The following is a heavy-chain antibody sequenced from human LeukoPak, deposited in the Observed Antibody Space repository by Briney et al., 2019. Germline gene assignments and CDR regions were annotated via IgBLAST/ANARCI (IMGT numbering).Heavy chain of an antibody. CDR2: ISYDGSNK. Sequence: GGSLRLSCAASGFTFSSYGMHWVRQAPGKGLEWVAVISYDGSNKYYADSVKGRFTISRDNAKNSLYLQMNSLRAEDTAVYYCARDRIAAAGSPYNWFDPWGQGTLVTVSS. V-gene: IGHV3-30*03. J-gene: IGHJ5*02. CDR3: ARDRIAAAGSPYNWFDP. CDR1: GFTFSSYG. D-gene: IGHD6-13*01.